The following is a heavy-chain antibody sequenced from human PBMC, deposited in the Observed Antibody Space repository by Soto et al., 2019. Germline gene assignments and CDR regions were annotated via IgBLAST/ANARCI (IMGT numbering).Heavy chain of an antibody. D-gene: IGHD3-3*01. CDR2: INHSGST. CDR1: GGSFSGYS. V-gene: IGHV4-34*01. Sequence: QVQLQQWGAGLLKPSETLSLTCAVYGGSFSGYSWSWIRQPPGTGLEWIGEINHSGSTNYNPSLKSRVTISVDTSKNQFSLKLSSVTAADTAVYYCARDPTRRIFGTYGWHAFDIWGQGTMVTVSS. J-gene: IGHJ3*02. CDR3: ARDPTRRIFGTYGWHAFDI.